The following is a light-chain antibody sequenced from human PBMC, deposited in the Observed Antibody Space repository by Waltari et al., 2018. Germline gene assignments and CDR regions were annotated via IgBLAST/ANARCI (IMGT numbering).Light chain of an antibody. J-gene: IGLJ3*02. CDR2: LNGDGSH. CDR3: QTWATGGV. V-gene: IGLV4-69*01. Sequence: QFVVTQSPSASASLGASVRLTCTLLGGHINYAIAWHQQRPEKGLRFLIKLNGDGSHTNGDGIPDRFSASSSGSDYYLTISSLQSEDEADYYCQTWATGGVFGGGTKLTVL. CDR1: GGHINYA.